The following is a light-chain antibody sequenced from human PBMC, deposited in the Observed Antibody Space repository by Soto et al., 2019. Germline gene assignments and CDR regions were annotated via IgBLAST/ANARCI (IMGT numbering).Light chain of an antibody. V-gene: IGKV1-5*01. CDR1: QYISSW. Sequence: DIQMTQSPSTLSASVGDRVTITCRASQYISSWLTWYQQKPGPAPRLLIYDTSNLADGVPSTFRGRGSGPDFTLTVSSLQPDDSATYYCQQYYRSSITFGQGTRLEIK. CDR3: QQYYRSSIT. CDR2: DTS. J-gene: IGKJ5*01.